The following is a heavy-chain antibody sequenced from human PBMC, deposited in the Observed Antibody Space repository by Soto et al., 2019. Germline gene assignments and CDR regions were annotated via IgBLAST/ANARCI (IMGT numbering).Heavy chain of an antibody. D-gene: IGHD6-13*01. CDR1: GFDFNTYG. J-gene: IGHJ5*02. CDR3: AKDSSVTAAGSGGWFDP. Sequence: QVQLVQSGGGVAQPGRSLRLSCAASGFDFNTYGFHWVRQAPGKGLEWVAGISFDGGNQYYADSVKGRFTISRDKSNSTLYLQMSSLGAEDTATYFCAKDSSVTAAGSGGWFDPWGQGTLVIVSS. CDR2: ISFDGGNQ. V-gene: IGHV3-30*18.